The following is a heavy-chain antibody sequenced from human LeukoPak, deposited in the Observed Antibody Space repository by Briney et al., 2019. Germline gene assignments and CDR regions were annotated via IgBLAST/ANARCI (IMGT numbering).Heavy chain of an antibody. CDR3: ERALYYYVSGSYSYD. CDR2: INHSGST. CDR1: GGTFSGYY. D-gene: IGHD3-10*01. Sequence: SETLSLTCAVYGGTFSGYYWRWISQPPGKGLEWIGEINHSGSTNYNPSLKSRVTISVDTSKTQFSLKLSSVTPADTPVYCCERALYYYVSGSYSYDWGQGTLVTVSS. V-gene: IGHV4-34*01. J-gene: IGHJ4*02.